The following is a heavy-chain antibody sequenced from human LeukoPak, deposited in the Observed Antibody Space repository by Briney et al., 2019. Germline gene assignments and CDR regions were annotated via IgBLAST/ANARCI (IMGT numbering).Heavy chain of an antibody. D-gene: IGHD6-19*01. CDR2: ISGSGGST. Sequence: PGGSLRLSCAASGFTFSSDAMSWVRQAPGKGLEWVSAISGSGGSTYYADSVKGRFTISRDNAKNSLYLQMNSLRAEDTALYYCARAPAGSSGPWLYYYYYYMDVWGKGTTVTVSS. J-gene: IGHJ6*03. V-gene: IGHV3-23*01. CDR3: ARAPAGSSGPWLYYYYYYMDV. CDR1: GFTFSSDA.